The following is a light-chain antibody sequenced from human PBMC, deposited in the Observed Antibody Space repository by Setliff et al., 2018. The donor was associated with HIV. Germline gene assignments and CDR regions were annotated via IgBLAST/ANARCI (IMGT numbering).Light chain of an antibody. CDR2: DVT. V-gene: IGLV2-11*01. CDR1: TSNVGGYNY. Sequence: QSALAQPRSVSGSPGQSVTISCTGTTSNVGGYNYVSWYQQYPGKASKLMIYDVTKRPSGVPDRFSGSKSGNTASLTISGLQTEDEAEYYCSSYTSRNTYVFGTGTKVTVL. J-gene: IGLJ1*01. CDR3: SSYTSRNTYV.